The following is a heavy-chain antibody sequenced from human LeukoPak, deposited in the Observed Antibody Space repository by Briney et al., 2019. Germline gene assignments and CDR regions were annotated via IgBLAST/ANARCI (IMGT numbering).Heavy chain of an antibody. J-gene: IGHJ5*02. CDR1: GFTLNTNY. V-gene: IGHV3-21*01. CDR2: ISSSSSYI. CDR3: AREVTTVTAYKWFDP. Sequence: GGSLRLSCAASGFTLNTNYMNWVRQAPGKGLEWVSSISSSSSYIYYADSVKGRFTISRDNAKNSLYLQMNSLRAEDTAVYYCAREVTTVTAYKWFDPWGQGTLVTVSP. D-gene: IGHD4-17*01.